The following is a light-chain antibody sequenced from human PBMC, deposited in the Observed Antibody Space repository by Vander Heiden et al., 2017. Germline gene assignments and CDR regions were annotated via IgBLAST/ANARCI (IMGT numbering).Light chain of an antibody. CDR3: SSYTSSSTLVV. Sequence: QSALTQPASVSGSPGQSINIPCTGTSSDVGGYNFVPWYQQHPGKAPQLMIYDVSNRPSGLSNRFSGSKSGNTASLTTSGLQAEDEAYYYCSSYTSSSTLVVFGGGTKLTVL. CDR1: SSDVGGYNF. V-gene: IGLV2-14*01. J-gene: IGLJ2*01. CDR2: DVS.